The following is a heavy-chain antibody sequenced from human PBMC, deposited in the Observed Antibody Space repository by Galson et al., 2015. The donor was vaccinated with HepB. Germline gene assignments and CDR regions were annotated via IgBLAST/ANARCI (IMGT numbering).Heavy chain of an antibody. D-gene: IGHD4-17*01. Sequence: SLRLSCAVSGFTFSSSAMSWVRQAPGKGLEWVSAISGSGASTYYADAVKGRFTISSDNPKNTLHLQMNSLRAEDTAVNYCARAIMFAYRLMTTVIPSGYFQHWGQGTLVTVSP. CDR2: ISGSGAST. J-gene: IGHJ1*01. CDR3: ARAIMFAYRLMTTVIPSGYFQH. V-gene: IGHV3-23*01. CDR1: GFTFSSSA.